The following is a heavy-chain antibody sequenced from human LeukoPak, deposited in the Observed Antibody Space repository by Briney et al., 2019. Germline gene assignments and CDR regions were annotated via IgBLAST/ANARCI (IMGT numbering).Heavy chain of an antibody. CDR2: IKQDGSEK. CDR1: GFTFSSNW. Sequence: GGSLRLSCGASGFTFSSNWMSWVRQAPGKGLEWVANIKQDGSEKYYVDSVKGRFTTSRDNAKNSLYLQMNSLRVEDTAVYYCARVPAVRGVIDYYYGMDVWGQGTTVTVSS. D-gene: IGHD3-10*01. V-gene: IGHV3-7*01. J-gene: IGHJ6*02. CDR3: ARVPAVRGVIDYYYGMDV.